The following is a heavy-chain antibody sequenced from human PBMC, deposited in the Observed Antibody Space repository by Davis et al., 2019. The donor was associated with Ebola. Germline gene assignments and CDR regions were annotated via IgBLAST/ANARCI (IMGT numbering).Heavy chain of an antibody. CDR2: IKQDGSEK. CDR3: AKDGDTATYYYYYYGMDV. J-gene: IGHJ6*02. Sequence: GESLKISCAASGFTFSSYWMSWVRQAPGKGLEWVANIKQDGSEKYYVDSVKGRFTISRDNAKNSLYLQMNSLRAEDTAVYYCAKDGDTATYYYYYYGMDVWGQGTTVTVSS. CDR1: GFTFSSYW. V-gene: IGHV3-7*01. D-gene: IGHD5-18*01.